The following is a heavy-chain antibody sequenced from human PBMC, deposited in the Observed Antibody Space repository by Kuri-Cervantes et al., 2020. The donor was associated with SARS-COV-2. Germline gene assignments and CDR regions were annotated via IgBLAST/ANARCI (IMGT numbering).Heavy chain of an antibody. J-gene: IGHJ4*02. CDR2: INPNSGGT. CDR3: AREPRYGSSGYYSDY. V-gene: IGHV1-2*02. CDR1: GGTFSSYA. D-gene: IGHD3-22*01. Sequence: ASVKVSCKASGGTFSSYAISWVRQAPGQGLEWMGWINPNSGGTNYAQKFQGRVTMTRDTSISTAYMELSRLRSDDTAVYYCAREPRYGSSGYYSDYWGQGTRVTVSS.